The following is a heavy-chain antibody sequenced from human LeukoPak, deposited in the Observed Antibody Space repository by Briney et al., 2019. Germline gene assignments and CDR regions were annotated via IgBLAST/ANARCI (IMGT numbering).Heavy chain of an antibody. Sequence: GGSLRLSCAVSGLTFSSYGMIWVRQAPGKGLEWVSGISGGGHSTYYADSVKGRFAISRDNSNNTLYLQMDSLRVEDTAVYFCAEEGLQLWLPDLWGQGTLVAVSS. V-gene: IGHV3-23*01. CDR3: AEEGLQLWLPDL. CDR1: GLTFSSYG. J-gene: IGHJ5*02. D-gene: IGHD5-18*01. CDR2: ISGGGHST.